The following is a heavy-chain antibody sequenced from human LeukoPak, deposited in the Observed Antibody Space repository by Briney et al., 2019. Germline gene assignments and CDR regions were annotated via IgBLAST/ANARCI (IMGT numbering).Heavy chain of an antibody. J-gene: IGHJ4*02. D-gene: IGHD2-21*02. CDR1: GFTFSSYG. V-gene: IGHV3-23*01. CDR2: ISGSGGST. CDR3: AKDIVVVTATYFDY. Sequence: GGTLRLSCAASGFTFSSYGMSWVRQAPGKGLEWVSAISGSGGSTYYADSVKGRFTISRDNSKNTLYLQMNSLRAEDTAVYYCAKDIVVVTATYFDYWGQGTLVTVPS.